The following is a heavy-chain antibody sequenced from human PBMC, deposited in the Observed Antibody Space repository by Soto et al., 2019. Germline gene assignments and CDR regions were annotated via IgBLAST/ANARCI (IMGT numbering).Heavy chain of an antibody. CDR1: GYTFTSYG. J-gene: IGHJ6*02. CDR3: ARIHSGWSCYYYYCGMDV. D-gene: IGHD6-19*01. CDR2: ISAYNGNT. V-gene: IGHV1-18*01. Sequence: QVRLVQSGAEVKKPGASVKVSCKASGYTFTSYGISWVRQAPGQGLEWMGWISAYNGNTHYAQKLQGRVTMTTYTSTSTSYMELRSLRSDDTAVYYCARIHSGWSCYYYYCGMDVWGQGTTVTVSS.